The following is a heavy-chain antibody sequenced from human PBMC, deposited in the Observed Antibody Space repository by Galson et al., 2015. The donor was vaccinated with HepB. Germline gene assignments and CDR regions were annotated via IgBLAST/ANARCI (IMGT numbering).Heavy chain of an antibody. V-gene: IGHV3-23*01. D-gene: IGHD2-2*01. Sequence: SLRLSCATSGFTFTNYAMTWVRQAPGEGLEWVSAISGSGTTSYHADSVKGRFTISRDNSKNTLYLQMNSLRAEDTAVYYCAKDPSYCSGTSCPCDFWGQGTLVTVSS. CDR1: GFTFTNYA. CDR3: AKDPSYCSGTSCPCDF. CDR2: ISGSGTTS. J-gene: IGHJ4*02.